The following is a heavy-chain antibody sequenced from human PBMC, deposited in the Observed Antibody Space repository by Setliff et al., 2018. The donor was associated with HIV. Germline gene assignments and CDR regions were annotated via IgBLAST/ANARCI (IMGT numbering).Heavy chain of an antibody. Sequence: PGGSLRLSCAASGFTFDDYTMHWVRQAPGKGLEWVSLISWDGGSTYYADSVKGRFTISRDKSKNTLYLQMNSLRTEDTAVYYCARVFQSYFFDFWGQGTLVTVSS. CDR2: ISWDGGST. D-gene: IGHD3-3*01. J-gene: IGHJ4*02. CDR3: ARVFQSYFFDF. CDR1: GFTFDDYT. V-gene: IGHV3-43*01.